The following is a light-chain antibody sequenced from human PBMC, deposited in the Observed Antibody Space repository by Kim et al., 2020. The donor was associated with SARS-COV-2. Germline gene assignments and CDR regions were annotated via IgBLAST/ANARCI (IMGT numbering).Light chain of an antibody. CDR3: SSIVGTNSFV. CDR2: PSS. V-gene: IGLV2-8*01. J-gene: IGLJ1*01. CDR1: GGGMGDHNE. Sequence: TISCTGTGGGMGDHNEVCWYEQQQGKAHKVIIYPSSDRPSWVPARFSGCKSGNTASLTVYGLQADDEADYYCSSIVGTNSFVFGAGTKVTVL.